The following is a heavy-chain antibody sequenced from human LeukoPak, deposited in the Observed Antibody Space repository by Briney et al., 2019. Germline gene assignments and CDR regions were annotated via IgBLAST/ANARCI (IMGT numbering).Heavy chain of an antibody. V-gene: IGHV3-23*01. Sequence: GGSLRPSCAASGFTFSSYAMSWVRQAPGKGLEWVSAISGSGGSTYYADSVKGRFTISRDNSKNTLYLQMNSLRAEDTAVYYCARDYGGNSGAFDIWGQGTMVTVSS. CDR2: ISGSGGST. J-gene: IGHJ3*02. CDR3: ARDYGGNSGAFDI. CDR1: GFTFSSYA. D-gene: IGHD4-23*01.